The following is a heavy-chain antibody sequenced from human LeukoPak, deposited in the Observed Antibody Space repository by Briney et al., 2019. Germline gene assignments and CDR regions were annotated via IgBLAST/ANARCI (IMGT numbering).Heavy chain of an antibody. Sequence: PSETLSLTCTVSGGSISSYYWSWIRQPAWKGLEWIGRIYTSGSTNYNPSLKSRVTMSVDTSKNQFSLKLSSVTAADTAVYYCARAPPKNYDFWSGYHPFDYWGQGTLVTVSS. J-gene: IGHJ4*02. CDR3: ARAPPKNYDFWSGYHPFDY. D-gene: IGHD3-3*01. CDR1: GGSISSYY. CDR2: IYTSGST. V-gene: IGHV4-4*07.